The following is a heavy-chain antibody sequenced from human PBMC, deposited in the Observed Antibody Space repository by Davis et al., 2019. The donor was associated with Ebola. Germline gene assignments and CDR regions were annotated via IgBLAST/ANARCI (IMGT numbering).Heavy chain of an antibody. D-gene: IGHD6-19*01. CDR3: ARSRGWSPPGRY. V-gene: IGHV4-34*01. CDR2: INHSGST. CDR1: GGSFSGYY. Sequence: MPSETLSLTCAVYGGSFSGYYWSWIRQPPGKGLEWIGEINHSGSTNYNPSLKSRVTISVDTSKNQFSLKLSSVTAADTAVYYCARSRGWSPPGRYWGQGTLVTVSS. J-gene: IGHJ4*02.